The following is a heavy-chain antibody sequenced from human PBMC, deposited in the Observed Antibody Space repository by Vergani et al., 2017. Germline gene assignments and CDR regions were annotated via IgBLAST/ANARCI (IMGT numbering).Heavy chain of an antibody. CDR3: AKTLRFPWFDP. CDR1: GFTFSSYE. CDR2: ISSSGSTI. J-gene: IGHJ5*02. Sequence: EVQLVESGGGLVQPGGSLRLSCAASGFTFSSYEMNWVRQAPGKGLEWVSYISSSGSTIYYADSVKGRFTISRDNAKNSLYLQMNSLRAEDTAVYYCAKTLRFPWFDPWGQGTLVTVSS. V-gene: IGHV3-48*03. D-gene: IGHD3-16*01.